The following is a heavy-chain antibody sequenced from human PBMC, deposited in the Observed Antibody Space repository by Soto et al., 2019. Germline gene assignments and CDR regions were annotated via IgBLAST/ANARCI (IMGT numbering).Heavy chain of an antibody. D-gene: IGHD4-4*01. V-gene: IGHV3-9*01. Sequence: EGQLAESGGGWVQPGRSLRLSCLASGFSFNDYAMHWVRQAPGKSLEWVSGLSWNGGHIGYADSVKGRFTISRDNAENSLHLQMDILRPEDTALYYCVKDIGKDCSSRSCNPYYYFDVWGKGTTVTVSS. CDR1: GFSFNDYA. CDR3: VKDIGKDCSSRSCNPYYYFDV. J-gene: IGHJ6*03. CDR2: LSWNGGHI.